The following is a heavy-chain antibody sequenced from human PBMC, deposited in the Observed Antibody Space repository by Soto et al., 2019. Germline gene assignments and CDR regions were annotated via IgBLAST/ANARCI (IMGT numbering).Heavy chain of an antibody. CDR1: GYTFTTYY. Sequence: QVQLVQSGAEVKRPGASVKVSCKASGYTFTTYYMHWVRQAPGQGLEWLGIINPNGGSTTYAQKFQGRVTMSRDTSTSTVYLELSSLRSEDTAVYYCARAGYWSGGTCFHGNCDYWGQGTLVTVSA. J-gene: IGHJ4*02. CDR2: INPNGGST. CDR3: ARAGYWSGGTCFHGNCDY. V-gene: IGHV1-46*01. D-gene: IGHD2-15*01.